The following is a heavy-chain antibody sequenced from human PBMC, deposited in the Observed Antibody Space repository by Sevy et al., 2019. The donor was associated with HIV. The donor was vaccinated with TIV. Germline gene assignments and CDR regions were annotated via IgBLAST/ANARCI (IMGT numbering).Heavy chain of an antibody. CDR3: ARGKWIQLRNSSYYYYGMDV. Sequence: ASVKVSCKASGYTFTSYDINWVRQATGQGLEWMGWMNPNSGNTGYAQKFQGRVTMTRNTSISTAYMELSSLRSEDTAVYYCARGKWIQLRNSSYYYYGMDVWGQGTTVTVSS. D-gene: IGHD5-18*01. CDR1: GYTFTSYD. J-gene: IGHJ6*02. CDR2: MNPNSGNT. V-gene: IGHV1-8*01.